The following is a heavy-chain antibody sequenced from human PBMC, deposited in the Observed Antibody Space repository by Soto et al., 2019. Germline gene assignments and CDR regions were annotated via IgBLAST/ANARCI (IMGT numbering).Heavy chain of an antibody. CDR3: TTVFGESHGWYTSYYLYY. D-gene: IGHD6-19*01. Sequence: GASVKVSCKVSGNTPSELYMHWVRQAPGKGLEWMGGFDPEDGETIYAQKFQGRVTMTEDTSTDTAYMELSSLRSEDTAVYYCTTVFGESHGWYTSYYLYYWGQETLVTVS. V-gene: IGHV1-24*01. J-gene: IGHJ4*02. CDR2: FDPEDGET. CDR1: GNTPSELY.